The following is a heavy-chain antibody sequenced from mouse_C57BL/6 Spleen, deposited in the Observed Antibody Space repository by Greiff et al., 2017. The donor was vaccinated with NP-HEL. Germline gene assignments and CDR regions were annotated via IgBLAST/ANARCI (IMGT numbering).Heavy chain of an antibody. CDR3: ARDGTRYYFDY. Sequence: QVQLQQPGAELVRPGSSVTLSCKASGYTFTSYWMHWVKQRPIQGLEWIGNIDPSDSETHYNQKFKDKATLTVDKSSSTAYMQLSSLTSEDSAVYYCARDGTRYYFDYWGQGTTLTVSS. CDR2: IDPSDSET. CDR1: GYTFTSYW. D-gene: IGHD1-1*01. V-gene: IGHV1-52*01. J-gene: IGHJ2*01.